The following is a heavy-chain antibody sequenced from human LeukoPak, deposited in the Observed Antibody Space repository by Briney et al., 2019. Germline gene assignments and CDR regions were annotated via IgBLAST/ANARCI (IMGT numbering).Heavy chain of an antibody. CDR2: INPSGGST. CDR3: ARSVRTGYSSGWPEGYGMGV. Sequence: ASVRVSCKASGYTFTRYYMHWVRQAPGHGLEWMGLINPSGGSTRYAQRFQGRVTMTRDTSTSIVYMELSSLRSEDTAVYYCARSVRTGYSSGWPEGYGMGVWGQGTTVTVSS. CDR1: GYTFTRYY. D-gene: IGHD6-19*01. J-gene: IGHJ6*02. V-gene: IGHV1-46*01.